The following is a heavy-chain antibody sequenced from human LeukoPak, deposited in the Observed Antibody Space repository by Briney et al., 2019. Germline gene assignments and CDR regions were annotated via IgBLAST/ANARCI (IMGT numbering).Heavy chain of an antibody. J-gene: IGHJ3*02. Sequence: WASVKVSCKASGYTFNGYYMHWVRQAPGQGLEWMGWINPNNGDTNYAQKFQGGVTMTRDTSISTAYMELSSLRSDDTAVYYCARVVEGYYYDSSALRAFDIWGQGTMVTVSS. CDR3: ARVVEGYYYDSSALRAFDI. V-gene: IGHV1-2*02. CDR1: GYTFNGYY. CDR2: INPNNGDT. D-gene: IGHD3-22*01.